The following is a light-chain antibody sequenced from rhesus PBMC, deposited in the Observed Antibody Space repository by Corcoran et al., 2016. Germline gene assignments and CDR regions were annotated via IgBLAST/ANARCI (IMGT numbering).Light chain of an antibody. CDR1: ESVGSY. V-gene: IGKV3-40*03. Sequence: EIVMTQSPATLSLSPGETATLSCRASESVGSYLAWYQQKPGQAPKLLVHSAYFRATGIRDRISGRGYRTEYTLTISSLEPEDVGVYHCQQYKDLLPLTFGGGTKVELK. J-gene: IGKJ4*01. CDR3: QQYKDLLPLT. CDR2: SAY.